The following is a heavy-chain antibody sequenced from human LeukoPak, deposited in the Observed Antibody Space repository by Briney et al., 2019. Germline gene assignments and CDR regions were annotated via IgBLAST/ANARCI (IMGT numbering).Heavy chain of an antibody. CDR2: IYYSGST. J-gene: IGHJ6*03. CDR3: ATIINITMIDNYYMDV. CDR1: GGSISSYY. Sequence: SETLSLTCTVSGGSISSYYWIWIRQPPGKALEWIGYIYYSGSTTYSPSLNSRVTMSVDTSNNQFSLKLSSVTAADTAVYYCATIINITMIDNYYMDVWGKGTTVTVSS. D-gene: IGHD3-22*01. V-gene: IGHV4-59*01.